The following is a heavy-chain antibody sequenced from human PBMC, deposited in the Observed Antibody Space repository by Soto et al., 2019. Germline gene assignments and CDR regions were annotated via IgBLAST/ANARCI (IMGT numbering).Heavy chain of an antibody. CDR1: GFTDRSDW. J-gene: IGHJ5*02. Sequence: PCWCVRHSCAASGFTDRSDWMSWVRQAPGKGLEWVANIKQDGSEKYYVDSVKGRFTISRDNAKNSLYLQMNSLRDEDTAVYYCARLFHPAGSYPDPEVPWGQGTLVTVSA. V-gene: IGHV3-7*01. CDR2: IKQDGSEK. D-gene: IGHD2-2*01. CDR3: ARLFHPAGSYPDPEVP.